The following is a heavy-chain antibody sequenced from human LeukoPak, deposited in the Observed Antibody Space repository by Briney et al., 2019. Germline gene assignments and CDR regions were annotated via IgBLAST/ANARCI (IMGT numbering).Heavy chain of an antibody. CDR2: IYSGGST. CDR3: ARDLTMVRGVLGV. J-gene: IGHJ6*04. D-gene: IGHD3-10*01. V-gene: IGHV3-53*01. CDR1: GFTASSNY. Sequence: PGGSLRLSCAASGFTASSNYMSWVRQAPGKGLEWVSVIYSGGSTYYADSVKGRFTISRDNSKNTLYLQMNSLRAEDTAVYYCARDLTMVRGVLGVWGKGTTVTVSS.